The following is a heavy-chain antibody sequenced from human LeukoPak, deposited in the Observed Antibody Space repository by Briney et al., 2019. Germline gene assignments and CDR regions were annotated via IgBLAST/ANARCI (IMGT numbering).Heavy chain of an antibody. V-gene: IGHV4-39*07. CDR1: GGSISSRIYY. Sequence: SETLSLTCTVSGGSISSRIYYWGWIRQPPGKGLEWIGSIYYSGSTYYNPSLKSRVTISVDTSKNQFSLKLSSVTAADTAVYYCARVGGVQDYWGQGTLVTVSS. D-gene: IGHD1-26*01. CDR3: ARVGGVQDY. J-gene: IGHJ4*02. CDR2: IYYSGST.